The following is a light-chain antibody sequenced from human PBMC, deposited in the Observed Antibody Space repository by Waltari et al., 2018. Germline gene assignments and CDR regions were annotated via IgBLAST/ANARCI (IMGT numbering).Light chain of an antibody. CDR1: QSI. CDR2: GAS. CDR3: QQYDNWLGT. Sequence: EIVMTQSPATLSVFPGERATLSCRASQSIAWYHHKPGQAPRLLIYGASTRATGIPARFSGSGSGTEFTLTISSLQSEDFAVYFCQQYDNWLGTFGQGTKVEIK. J-gene: IGKJ1*01. V-gene: IGKV3-15*01.